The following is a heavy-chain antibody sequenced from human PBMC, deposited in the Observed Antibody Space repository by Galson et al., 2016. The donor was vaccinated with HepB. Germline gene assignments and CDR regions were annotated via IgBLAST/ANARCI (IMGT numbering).Heavy chain of an antibody. V-gene: IGHV4-31*03. CDR2: IYYTGNT. CDR1: GGSVSSKGYF. D-gene: IGHD3-22*01. Sequence: TLSLTCSVSGGSVSSKGYFWTWIRQHPGKGLEWIGYIYYTGNTYCNPSPKSRLDMSVDTSKNQVSLRLSSVTVADTAVYYCARDRYLDSSGHNYLDPWGQGTLVTVSS. J-gene: IGHJ5*02. CDR3: ARDRYLDSSGHNYLDP.